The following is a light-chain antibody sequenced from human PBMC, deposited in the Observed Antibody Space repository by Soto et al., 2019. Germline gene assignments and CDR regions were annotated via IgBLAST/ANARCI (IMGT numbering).Light chain of an antibody. CDR2: DAS. CDR3: QHHNNWPLT. J-gene: IGKJ3*01. V-gene: IGKV3-11*01. CDR1: QSVSSY. Sequence: EIVLTQSPATPSLSPGERATLSCRASQSVSSYLAWYQQKPGQTPRLLIYDASNRATGIPARFSGSGSGTDFTLTISSLEPEDFAVYYCQHHNNWPLTFGPGTKVDIK.